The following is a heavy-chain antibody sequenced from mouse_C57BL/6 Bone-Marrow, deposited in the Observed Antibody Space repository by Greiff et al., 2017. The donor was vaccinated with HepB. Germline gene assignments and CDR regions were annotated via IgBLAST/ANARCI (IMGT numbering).Heavy chain of an antibody. CDR3: ARNYYGTPWFAY. CDR1: GIDFSRYW. V-gene: IGHV4-1*01. J-gene: IGHJ3*01. D-gene: IGHD1-1*01. CDR2: INPDSSTI. Sequence: AASGIDFSRYWMSWVRRAPGKGLEWIGEINPDSSTINYAPSLKDKFIISRDNAKNTLYLQMSKVRSEDTALYYCARNYYGTPWFAYWGQGTLVTVSA.